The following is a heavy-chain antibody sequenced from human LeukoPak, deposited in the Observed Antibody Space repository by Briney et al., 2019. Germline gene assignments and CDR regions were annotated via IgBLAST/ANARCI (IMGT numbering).Heavy chain of an antibody. Sequence: TSETLSLTCTVSGGSISSGGYYWSWIRQHPGKGLEWIGYIYYSGSSYYNPSLKSRVTISVDTSKNQFSLKLSSVTAADTAVYYCARVRQTTSVGVYYFDYWGQGTLVTVSS. J-gene: IGHJ4*02. CDR1: GGSISSGGYY. CDR2: IYYSGSS. CDR3: ARVRQTTSVGVYYFDY. D-gene: IGHD1-7*01. V-gene: IGHV4-31*03.